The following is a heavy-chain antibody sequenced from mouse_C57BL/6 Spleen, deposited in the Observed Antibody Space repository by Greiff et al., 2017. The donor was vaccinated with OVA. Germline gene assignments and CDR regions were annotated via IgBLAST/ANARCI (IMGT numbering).Heavy chain of an antibody. Sequence: EVQVVESGPGLVKPSQSLSLTCSVTGYSITSGYYWNWIRQFPGNKLEWMGYISYDGSNNYNPSLKNRISITRDTSKNQFFLKLNSVTTEDTATYYCARVDYGLYYFDYWGQGTTLTVSS. CDR2: ISYDGSN. J-gene: IGHJ2*01. V-gene: IGHV3-6*01. CDR1: GYSITSGYY. CDR3: ARVDYGLYYFDY. D-gene: IGHD1-2*01.